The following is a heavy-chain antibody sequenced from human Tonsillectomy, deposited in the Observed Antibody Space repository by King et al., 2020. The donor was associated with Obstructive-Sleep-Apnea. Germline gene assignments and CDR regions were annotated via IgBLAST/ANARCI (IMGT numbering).Heavy chain of an antibody. V-gene: IGHV3-30*18. Sequence: VQLVESGGGVVQPGRSLRLSCAASGFTFSNYGMHWVRQAPGKGLEWVSVISYDGRNEYYADSVKGRFTISRDNSKSTLFLQMNSLRAEDTAVYYCAKPSDSSGFYPIDYWGQGALVTVSS. CDR3: AKPSDSSGFYPIDY. CDR2: ISYDGRNE. D-gene: IGHD6-19*01. CDR1: GFTFSNYG. J-gene: IGHJ4*02.